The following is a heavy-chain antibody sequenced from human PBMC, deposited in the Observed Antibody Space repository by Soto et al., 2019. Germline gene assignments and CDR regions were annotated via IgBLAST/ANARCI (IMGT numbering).Heavy chain of an antibody. CDR3: ARVTSMVRGVIDNWFDP. Sequence: QVPLVQSGAEVKKPGSSVTVSCKASGGTFSSYAINWVRQAPGQGLEWMGGIIPMYGPAKYAQRFQGRVTITADESTTTVYLALTSLTSQDPAVYYCARVTSMVRGVIDNWFDPWGHGTLVTVSS. D-gene: IGHD3-10*01. J-gene: IGHJ5*02. CDR2: IIPMYGPA. CDR1: GGTFSSYA. V-gene: IGHV1-69*01.